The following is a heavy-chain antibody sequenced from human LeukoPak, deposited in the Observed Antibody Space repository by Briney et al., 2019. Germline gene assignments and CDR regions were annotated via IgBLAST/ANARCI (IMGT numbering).Heavy chain of an antibody. CDR3: AKKAGYSSGWYSAYFDY. V-gene: IGHV3-48*01. CDR1: GFSFSSYS. D-gene: IGHD6-19*01. J-gene: IGHJ4*02. Sequence: GGSLRLSCAASGFSFSSYSMNWVRQAPGRGLEWVSSVKGRFTISRDNSKNTLYLQMNSLRAEDTAVYYCAKKAGYSSGWYSAYFDYWGQGTLVTVSS.